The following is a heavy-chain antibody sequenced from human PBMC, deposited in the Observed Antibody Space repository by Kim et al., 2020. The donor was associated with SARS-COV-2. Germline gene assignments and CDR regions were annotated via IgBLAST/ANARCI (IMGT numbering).Heavy chain of an antibody. CDR1: GGSFSGYY. J-gene: IGHJ4*02. CDR3: ARYVAGPDY. Sequence: SETLSLTCAVYGGSFSGYYWSWIRQPPGKGLEWIGEINHSGSTNYNPSLKSRVTISGDTSKNQFSLKLTSVTAADTAVYYCARYVAGPDYWGQGTLVTV. CDR2: INHSGST. D-gene: IGHD6-19*01. V-gene: IGHV4-34*01.